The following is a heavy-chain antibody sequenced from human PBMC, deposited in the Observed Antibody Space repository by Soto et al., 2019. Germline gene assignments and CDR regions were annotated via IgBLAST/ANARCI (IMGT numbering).Heavy chain of an antibody. CDR3: ARLLGDYGGWFDP. D-gene: IGHD4-17*01. CDR2: IYYSGST. CDR1: GGSISSSSYY. Sequence: ASETRSLTWTVSGGSISSSSYYWGWIRQPPGKGLEWIGSIYYSGSTYYNPSLKSRVTISVDTSKNQFSLKLSSVTAADTAVYYCARLLGDYGGWFDPWGQGTLVTVSS. V-gene: IGHV4-39*01. J-gene: IGHJ5*02.